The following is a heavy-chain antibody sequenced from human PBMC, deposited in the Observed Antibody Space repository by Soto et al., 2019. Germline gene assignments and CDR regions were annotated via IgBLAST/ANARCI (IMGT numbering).Heavy chain of an antibody. J-gene: IGHJ5*02. Sequence: GGSLRLSCAASGFTFSNAWMNWVRQAPGKGLEWVGRIKSKTDGGTTDYAAPVKGRFTISRDDSKNTLYLQMNSLKTEDTAVYYCTTARFLEWLYPGFDPWGQGTLVTVSS. CDR2: IKSKTDGGTT. D-gene: IGHD3-3*01. CDR3: TTARFLEWLYPGFDP. CDR1: GFTFSNAW. V-gene: IGHV3-15*07.